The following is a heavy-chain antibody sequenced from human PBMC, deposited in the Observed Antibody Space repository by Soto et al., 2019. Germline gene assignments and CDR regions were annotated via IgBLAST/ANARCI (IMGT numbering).Heavy chain of an antibody. CDR1: GFTFSSYG. CDR3: AKERGYCSSTSCPNGAFDI. CDR2: ISYDGSNK. Sequence: PGGSPRLSWAASGFTFSSYGMHWVRQAPGKGLEWVAVISYDGSNKYYADSVKGRFTISRDNSKNTLYLQMNSLRAEDTAVYYCAKERGYCSSTSCPNGAFDIWGQGTMVTVSS. J-gene: IGHJ3*02. D-gene: IGHD2-2*01. V-gene: IGHV3-30*18.